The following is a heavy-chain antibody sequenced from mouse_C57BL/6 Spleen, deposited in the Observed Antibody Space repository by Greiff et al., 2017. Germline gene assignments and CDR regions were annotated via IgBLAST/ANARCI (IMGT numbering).Heavy chain of an antibody. V-gene: IGHV5-16*01. Sequence: EVQLQESEGGLVQPGSSMKLSCTASGFTFSDYYMAWVRQVPEKGLEWVANINYDGSSTYYLDSLKSRFIISRDNAKNILYLQMSSLKSEDTATYYCARDTYYGSLDYWGQGTTLTVSS. J-gene: IGHJ2*01. CDR1: GFTFSDYY. CDR2: INYDGSST. CDR3: ARDTYYGSLDY. D-gene: IGHD1-1*01.